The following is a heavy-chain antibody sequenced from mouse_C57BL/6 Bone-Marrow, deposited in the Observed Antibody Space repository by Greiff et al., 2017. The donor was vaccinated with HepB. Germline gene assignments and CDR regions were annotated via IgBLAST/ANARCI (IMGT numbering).Heavy chain of an antibody. J-gene: IGHJ4*01. CDR1: GYTFTSYG. CDR3: ARSGLYYDYDYAMDY. CDR2: IYPRSGNT. V-gene: IGHV1-81*01. D-gene: IGHD2-4*01. Sequence: VQLQQSGAELARPGASVKLSCKASGYTFTSYGISWVKQSTGQGLEWIGEIYPRSGNTYYNEKFKGKATLTADKSSSTAYMELRSLTSEDSAVYFCARSGLYYDYDYAMDYWGQGTSVTVSS.